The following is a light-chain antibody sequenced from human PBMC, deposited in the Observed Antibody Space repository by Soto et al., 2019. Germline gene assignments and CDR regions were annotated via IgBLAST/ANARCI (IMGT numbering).Light chain of an antibody. CDR1: SSDVGGYNY. Sequence: QSALTQPASVSGSPGQSITISCTGTSSDVGGYNYVSWYQQHPGKAPKLMIHDVSNRPSGVSNRFSGSKSGNTASLTISGLQAEDEPDYYCSSYTSSSTLEVFGTGTKLTVL. CDR3: SSYTSSSTLEV. CDR2: DVS. V-gene: IGLV2-14*01. J-gene: IGLJ1*01.